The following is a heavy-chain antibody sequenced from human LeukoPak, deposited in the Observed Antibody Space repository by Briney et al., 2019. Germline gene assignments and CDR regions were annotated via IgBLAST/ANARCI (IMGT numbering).Heavy chain of an antibody. J-gene: IGHJ6*02. V-gene: IGHV4-34*01. CDR1: GGSFSGYY. CDR3: ARGSRYQLLYYYYYYGMDV. Sequence: PSETLSLTCAVYGGSFSGYYWSWIRQPPGKGLESIGEINHSGSTNYNPSLKSRVTISVDTSKNQFSLKLSSVTAADTAVYYCARGSRYQLLYYYYYYGMDVWGQGTTVTVSS. CDR2: INHSGST. D-gene: IGHD2-2*02.